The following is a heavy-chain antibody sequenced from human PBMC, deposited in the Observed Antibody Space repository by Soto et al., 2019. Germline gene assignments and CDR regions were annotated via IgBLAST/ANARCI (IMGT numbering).Heavy chain of an antibody. CDR3: ARDRGARARQPSDY. V-gene: IGHV1-18*04. CDR2: ITAYNGNT. D-gene: IGHD6-25*01. J-gene: IGHJ4*02. CDR1: GYTFTSYG. Sequence: GASVKVSCKASGYTFTSYGITWVRQAPGQGLEWMGWITAYNGNTNYPQRLQGRVTMTTDTSTSTVYMELRSLKSDDTAVYYCARDRGARARQPSDYWGPGTPITVS.